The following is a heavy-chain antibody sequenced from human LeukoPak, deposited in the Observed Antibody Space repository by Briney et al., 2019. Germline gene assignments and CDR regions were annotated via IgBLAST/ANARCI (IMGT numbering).Heavy chain of an antibody. Sequence: GASVKVSCKASGYTFTSYYLHWVRQAPGQGLEWMGIINPSGGSTNYAQKFQGRAIMTRDTSTSTVYMELSSLRSEDTAVFYCARDSGSYSAEYWGQGTLVTVSS. CDR1: GYTFTSYY. J-gene: IGHJ4*02. D-gene: IGHD1-26*01. V-gene: IGHV1-46*01. CDR3: ARDSGSYSAEY. CDR2: INPSGGST.